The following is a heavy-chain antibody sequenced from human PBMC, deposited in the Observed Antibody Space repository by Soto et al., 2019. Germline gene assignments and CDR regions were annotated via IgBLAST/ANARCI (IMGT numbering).Heavy chain of an antibody. D-gene: IGHD3-3*01. CDR3: ARFPATYYDFWSGYFPPDAFDI. CDR1: GGSFSGYY. J-gene: IGHJ3*02. Sequence: SETLSLTCAVYGGSFSGYYGSWIRQPPGKGLEWIGEINHSGSTNYNPSLKSRVTISVDTSKNQFSLKLSSVTAADTAVYYCARFPATYYDFWSGYFPPDAFDIWGQGTMVTVSS. V-gene: IGHV4-34*01. CDR2: INHSGST.